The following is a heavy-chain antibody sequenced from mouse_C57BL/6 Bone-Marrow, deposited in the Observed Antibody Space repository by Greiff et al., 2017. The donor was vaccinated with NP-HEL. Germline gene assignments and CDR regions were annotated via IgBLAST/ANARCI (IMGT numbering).Heavy chain of an antibody. J-gene: IGHJ1*03. CDR3: ATTVVATGYFDV. Sequence: VQLKESGPELVKPGASVKIPCKASGYTFTDYNMDWVKQSHGKSLEWIGDINPNNGGTIYNQKFKGKATLTVDKSSSTAYMELRSLTSEDTAVYYCATTVVATGYFDVWGTGTTVTVSS. CDR2: INPNNGGT. D-gene: IGHD1-1*01. CDR1: GYTFTDYN. V-gene: IGHV1-18*01.